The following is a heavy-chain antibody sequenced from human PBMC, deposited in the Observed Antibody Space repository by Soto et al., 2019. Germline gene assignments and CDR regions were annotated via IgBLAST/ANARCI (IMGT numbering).Heavy chain of an antibody. CDR3: ARGRYCLTGRCFPNWFDS. J-gene: IGHJ5*01. CDR2: IYKSTTT. CDR1: GDSISTVDYF. D-gene: IGHD2-15*01. Sequence: QVHLLESGPGLVKPSQTLSLTCSVSGDSISTVDYFWAWIRQPPGQALEYIGYIYKSTTTYYNPSFESRGAISPDTSKSQFSLNVTSVTAADTAVYFCARGRYCLTGRCFPNWFDSWGQGTLVTVSS. V-gene: IGHV4-30-4*01.